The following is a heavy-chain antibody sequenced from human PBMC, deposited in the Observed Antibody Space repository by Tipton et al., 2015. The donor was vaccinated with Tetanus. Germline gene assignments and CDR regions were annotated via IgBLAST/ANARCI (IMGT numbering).Heavy chain of an antibody. Sequence: LRLSCAVSGGSFRGYSWSWVRQPPGKGLEWIGEINHSGKPTYNPSLKSRVTMSLDTSNHHFSLSLSSVTAADTAVYYCARDINYASDSWGQGTLVTVSS. CDR1: GGSFRGYS. CDR3: ARDINYASDS. CDR2: INHSGKP. D-gene: IGHD4-11*01. J-gene: IGHJ4*02. V-gene: IGHV4-34*01.